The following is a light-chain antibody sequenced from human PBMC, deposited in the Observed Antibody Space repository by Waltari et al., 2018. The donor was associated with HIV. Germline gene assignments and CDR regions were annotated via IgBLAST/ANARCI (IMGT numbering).Light chain of an antibody. CDR3: ASWDDSRAGCVI. Sequence: QSGLTPPVSAPGTPGPSVLIPCSGVGGNPDNWYQQVPGWAPNLIMFNDLRRPSGVPDRFYGSKSGASASLAIRDVQSEDEADYYCASWDDSRAGCVIFGGGTKLTV. V-gene: IGLV1-44*01. CDR2: NDL. J-gene: IGLJ2*01. CDR1: GGNP.